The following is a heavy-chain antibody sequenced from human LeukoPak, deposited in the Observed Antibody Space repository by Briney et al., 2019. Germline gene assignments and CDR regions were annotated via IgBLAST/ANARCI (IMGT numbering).Heavy chain of an antibody. CDR3: ARTPHELGIDY. J-gene: IGHJ4*02. Sequence: MASETLSLTCTVSGGSISSGDYYWSWIRQPPGKGLEWIGYIYYSGSTYYNPSLKSRVTISVDTSKNQFSLKLSSVTAADTAVYYCARTPHELGIDYWGQGTLVTVSS. CDR2: IYYSGST. V-gene: IGHV4-30-4*01. D-gene: IGHD7-27*01. CDR1: GGSISSGDYY.